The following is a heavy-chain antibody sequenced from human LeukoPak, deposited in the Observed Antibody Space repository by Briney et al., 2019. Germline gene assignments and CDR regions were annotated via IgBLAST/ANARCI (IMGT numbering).Heavy chain of an antibody. J-gene: IGHJ4*02. CDR2: IKQDGSEK. V-gene: IGHV3-7*01. Sequence: GGSLRLSCAASGFTFSSYWMSWVRQAPGKGLEWVANIKQDGSEKYYVDSVKGRFTISRDNAKNSLYLQMNSLRAEDTAVYYCATYPFLDDFWSGYFGTYDYWGQGTLVTVSS. D-gene: IGHD3-3*01. CDR1: GFTFSSYW. CDR3: ATYPFLDDFWSGYFGTYDY.